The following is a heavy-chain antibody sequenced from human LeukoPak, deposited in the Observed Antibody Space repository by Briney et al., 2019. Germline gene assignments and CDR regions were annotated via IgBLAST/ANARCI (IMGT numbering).Heavy chain of an antibody. CDR1: GGTFSSYA. D-gene: IGHD3-10*01. CDR2: IIPIFGTA. J-gene: IGHJ4*02. CDR3: ARAHQYYYGSGSSSYFDY. Sequence: SVKVSRKASGGTFSSYAISWVRQAPGQGLEWMGGIIPIFGTANYAQKFQGRVTITADESTSTAYMELSSLRSEDTAVYYCARAHQYYYGSGSSSYFDYWGQGTLVTVSS. V-gene: IGHV1-69*01.